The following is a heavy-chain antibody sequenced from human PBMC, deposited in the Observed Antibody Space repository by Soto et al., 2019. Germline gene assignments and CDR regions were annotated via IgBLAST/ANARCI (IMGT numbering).Heavy chain of an antibody. CDR1: GFTFRSYW. CDR3: ERVIHGGGRCYCDAFDI. D-gene: IGHD2-15*01. V-gene: IGHV3-74*01. J-gene: IGHJ3*02. CDR2: INSDGSSR. Sequence: HPGGSLRLSCAASGFTFRSYWMHWVRQAPGKGLVWVSRINSDGSSRSYADSVKGRFTISRDNAKNTLYLQMNSLRAEDTAVYYCERVIHGGGRCYCDAFDIWGQGTMVTVSS.